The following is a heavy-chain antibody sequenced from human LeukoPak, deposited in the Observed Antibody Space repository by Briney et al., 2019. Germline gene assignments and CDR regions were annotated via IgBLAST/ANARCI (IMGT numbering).Heavy chain of an antibody. D-gene: IGHD2-21*02. CDR3: ARDPVVGDCCLFDY. V-gene: IGHV3-33*01. CDR1: GFTFRNYA. J-gene: IGHJ4*02. Sequence: GGSLRLSCGASGFTFRNYAMHWVRQAPGKELEWVAVIWYDGSNKYYADSVKGRFTISRDNSKNTLYLQMNSLRAEDTAVYYCARDPVVGDCCLFDYWGQGTLVTVSS. CDR2: IWYDGSNK.